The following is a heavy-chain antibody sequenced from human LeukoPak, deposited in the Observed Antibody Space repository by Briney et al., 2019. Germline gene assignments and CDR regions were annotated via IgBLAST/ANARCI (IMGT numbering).Heavy chain of an antibody. V-gene: IGHV3-66*01. CDR3: ARGKDRYYGSGNVAFDI. Sequence: GGSLRLSCAASGFTVSSNYMSWVRQAPGKGLEWVSVIYSGASTYHADSVRGRFTISRDNSKNTLYLQMNSLRVEDTAVYYCARGKDRYYGSGNVAFDIWGQGTMVTVSS. D-gene: IGHD3-10*01. CDR1: GFTVSSNY. J-gene: IGHJ3*02. CDR2: IYSGAST.